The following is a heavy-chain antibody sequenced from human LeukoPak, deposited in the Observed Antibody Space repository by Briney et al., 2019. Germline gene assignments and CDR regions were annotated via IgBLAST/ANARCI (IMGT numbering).Heavy chain of an antibody. CDR2: ISYDGTNK. CDR1: GLTFSIYG. V-gene: IGHV3-33*01. J-gene: IGHJ6*02. D-gene: IGHD3-22*01. Sequence: GGSLRLSCAASGLTFSIYGMHWVRQAPGKGLEWVAFISYDGTNKYYADSVKGRFTISRDNSKNTLYLQMNSLRAEDTAVFYCARDADGSGHYSNNDVWGQGTTVTVSS. CDR3: ARDADGSGHYSNNDV.